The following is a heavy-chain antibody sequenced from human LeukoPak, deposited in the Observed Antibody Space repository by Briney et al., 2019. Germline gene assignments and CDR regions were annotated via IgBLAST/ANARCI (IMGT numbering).Heavy chain of an antibody. CDR1: GYTFTSYG. CDR3: ARDGSATVTTLYYYGMDV. J-gene: IGHJ6*02. D-gene: IGHD4-17*01. Sequence: ASMKVSCKASGYTFTSYGISWVRQAPGQGLEWMGWISAYNGNTNYAQKLQGRVTMTTDTSTSTAYMELRSLRSDDTAVYYCARDGSATVTTLYYYGMDVWGQGTTVTVSS. V-gene: IGHV1-18*01. CDR2: ISAYNGNT.